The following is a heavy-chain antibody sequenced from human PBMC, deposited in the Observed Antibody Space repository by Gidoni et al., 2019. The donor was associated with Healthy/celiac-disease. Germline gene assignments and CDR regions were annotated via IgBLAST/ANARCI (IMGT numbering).Heavy chain of an antibody. Sequence: EVQLLESGGGLVQPGGSLRLSCAASGFTFSSYAMSWVRPAPGKGLEWVSAMSGSGGSTYYADSVKGRFTISRDNSKNTLYLQMNSLRAEDTAVYYCAKSEMTMIVVNYFDYWGQGTLVTVAS. CDR1: GFTFSSYA. J-gene: IGHJ4*02. CDR3: AKSEMTMIVVNYFDY. CDR2: MSGSGGST. D-gene: IGHD3-22*01. V-gene: IGHV3-23*01.